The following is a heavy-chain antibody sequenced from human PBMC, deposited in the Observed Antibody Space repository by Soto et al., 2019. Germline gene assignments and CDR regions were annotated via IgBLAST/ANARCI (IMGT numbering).Heavy chain of an antibody. CDR2: INANRGGT. CDR1: GYTFTGYY. CDR3: ARAAVAGHDAFDI. V-gene: IGHV1-2*04. J-gene: IGHJ3*02. D-gene: IGHD6-19*01. Sequence: ASVKVSCKASGYTFTGYYMHWVRQAPGQGLAGMGWINANRGGTNYAQKFQGWVTMTRDTSISTAYMELSRLRSDDTAVYYCARAAVAGHDAFDIWGQGTMVTVSS.